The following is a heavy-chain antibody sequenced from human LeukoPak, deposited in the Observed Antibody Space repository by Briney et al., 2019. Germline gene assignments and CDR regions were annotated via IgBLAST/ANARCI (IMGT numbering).Heavy chain of an antibody. J-gene: IGHJ5*02. D-gene: IGHD2-15*01. V-gene: IGHV4-34*01. CDR3: ARGPYCSGGSCYCCWFDP. CDR1: GGSFSGYY. CDR2: INHSGST. Sequence: PSETLSLTCAVYGGSFSGYYWSWIRQPPGKGLEWIGEINHSGSTNYNPSLKSRVTISVDTSKNQFSLKLSSVTAADTAAYYCARGPYCSGGSCYCCWFDPWGQGTLVTVSS.